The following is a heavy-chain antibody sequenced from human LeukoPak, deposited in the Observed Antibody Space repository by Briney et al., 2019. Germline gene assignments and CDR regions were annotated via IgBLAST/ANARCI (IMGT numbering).Heavy chain of an antibody. V-gene: IGHV3-23*01. CDR2: ITSGGRST. J-gene: IGHJ6*04. D-gene: IGHD1-7*01. Sequence: PGGSLRLSCAASGFTFNTYGMSWVRQAPGKGLEWVSMITSGGRSTYYADSVKGRFTISRDNSRNTVYLQMDSLRAEDTAVYYCARDSIYCRGTTCLLMDVWGKGTTVTVSS. CDR3: ARDSIYCRGTTCLLMDV. CDR1: GFTFNTYG.